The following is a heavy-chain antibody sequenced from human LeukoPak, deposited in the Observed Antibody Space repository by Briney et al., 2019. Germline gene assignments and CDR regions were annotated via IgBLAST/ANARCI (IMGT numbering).Heavy chain of an antibody. CDR1: GFTFSSYA. CDR3: AKSSNYYGSGSYAGA. CDR2: ISGSGGST. J-gene: IGHJ5*02. V-gene: IGHV3-23*01. Sequence: GGSLRLSCAASGFTFSSYAMSWVRQAPGKGLEWVSAISGSGGSTYYADSVKGRFTISRDNSKNTLYLQMNSLRAEDTAVYYCAKSSNYYGSGSYAGAWGQGTVVTVSS. D-gene: IGHD3-10*01.